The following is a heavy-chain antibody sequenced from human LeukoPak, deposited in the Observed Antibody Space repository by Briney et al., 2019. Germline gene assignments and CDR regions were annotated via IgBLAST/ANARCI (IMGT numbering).Heavy chain of an antibody. J-gene: IGHJ4*02. V-gene: IGHV4-34*01. CDR3: ARGPYCSGGSCYLIYYFDY. CDR1: GESFSAYS. CDR2: INHSGST. Sequence: SETLSLTCAVYGESFSAYSWNWIRQSPGKGLEWIGEINHSGSTNYNPSLKSRVTISVDTSKNQFSLKLSSVTAADTAVYYCARGPYCSGGSCYLIYYFDYWGQGTLVTVSS. D-gene: IGHD2-15*01.